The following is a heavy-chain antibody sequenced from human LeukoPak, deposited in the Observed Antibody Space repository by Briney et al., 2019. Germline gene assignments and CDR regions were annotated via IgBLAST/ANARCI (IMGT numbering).Heavy chain of an antibody. D-gene: IGHD1-26*01. V-gene: IGHV1-2*02. Sequence: ASVKVSCKASGYTFTDYYIHWVRQAPGQGLEWMGWINPDSGGTNYAQKFQGRVTMTRDTSISTAYMELSRLRSDDTALFFCARDLFSGSIGDGFHIWGQGTMVTVSS. CDR2: INPDSGGT. CDR3: ARDLFSGSIGDGFHI. CDR1: GYTFTDYY. J-gene: IGHJ3*02.